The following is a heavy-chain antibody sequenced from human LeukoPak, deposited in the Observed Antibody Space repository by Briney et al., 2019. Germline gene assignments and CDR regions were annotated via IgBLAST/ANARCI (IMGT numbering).Heavy chain of an antibody. CDR2: INSEGINT. CDR1: GFTFSNYW. D-gene: IGHD3-22*01. CDR3: ARDLGQYYDTSDNWFDP. V-gene: IGHV3-74*01. J-gene: IGHJ5*02. Sequence: PGGSLRLSCAASGFTFSNYWMHWVRHAPGKGLVWVSRINSEGINTSYADSVEGRFTISRDNAKNTLNLQMNSLRAEDTAVYYCARDLGQYYDTSDNWFDPWGQGTLVTVSS.